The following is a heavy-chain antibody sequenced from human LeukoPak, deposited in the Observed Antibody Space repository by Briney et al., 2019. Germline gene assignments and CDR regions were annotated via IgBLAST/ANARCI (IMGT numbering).Heavy chain of an antibody. Sequence: PGGSLRLSCAASGFTFSSYAMSWVRQAPGKGLEWVSAISGSGGSTYCADSVKGRFTISRDNSKNTLYLQMNSLRAEDTAVYYCAKDRGDWNYWFDSWGQGTLVTVSS. CDR2: ISGSGGST. D-gene: IGHD1-7*01. CDR3: AKDRGDWNYWFDS. CDR1: GFTFSSYA. J-gene: IGHJ5*01. V-gene: IGHV3-23*01.